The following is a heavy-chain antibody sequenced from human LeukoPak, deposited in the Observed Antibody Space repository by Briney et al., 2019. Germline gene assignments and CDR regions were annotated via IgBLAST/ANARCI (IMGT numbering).Heavy chain of an antibody. Sequence: PSETLSLTCTVSGGSISSSSYYLGWIRQPPGKGLEWIGCIYYSGTTYYNPSLKSRVTISVDTSKNQVSLNLSSVTAADTAVYYCARDLPYYYDSSGYIFDQWGQGTLVTVSS. CDR2: IYYSGTT. CDR3: ARDLPYYYDSSGYIFDQ. D-gene: IGHD3-22*01. CDR1: GGSISSSSYY. J-gene: IGHJ4*02. V-gene: IGHV4-39*07.